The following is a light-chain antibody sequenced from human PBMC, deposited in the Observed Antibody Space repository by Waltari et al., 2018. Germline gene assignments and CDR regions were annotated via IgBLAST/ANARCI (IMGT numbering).Light chain of an antibody. CDR3: MQALQTPRT. Sequence: VVTQSPLSLPVTTGEPASIACRSSLNLLQSNGYRYLDWYVQKPGQSPQLLFYLATYRASGVPDRFTATASGTDFTLKISSVEAEDVGIYYCMQALQTPRTFGQGTKVEI. CDR2: LAT. V-gene: IGKV2-28*01. J-gene: IGKJ1*01. CDR1: LNLLQSNGYRY.